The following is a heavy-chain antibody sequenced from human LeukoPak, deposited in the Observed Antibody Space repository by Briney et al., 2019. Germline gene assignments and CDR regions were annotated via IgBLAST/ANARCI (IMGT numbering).Heavy chain of an antibody. D-gene: IGHD3-3*01. CDR3: ARTGTYYDFWSGRPQYYGMDV. Sequence: TLSLTCTVSGGSISSGGYYWSWIRQHPGKGLEGIGYIYYSGSNYYDPSLKRRVTISVDTSKTLFSLKLSSVTAADTAVYYCARTGTYYDFWSGRPQYYGMDVWGQGTTVTVSS. CDR2: IYYSGSN. V-gene: IGHV4-31*03. CDR1: GGSISSGGYY. J-gene: IGHJ6*02.